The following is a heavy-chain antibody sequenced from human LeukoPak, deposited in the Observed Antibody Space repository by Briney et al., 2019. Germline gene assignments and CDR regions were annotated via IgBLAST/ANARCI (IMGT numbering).Heavy chain of an antibody. CDR2: FSPSGGGT. J-gene: IGHJ4*02. V-gene: IGHV3-23*01. CDR3: ARALRIYYYFDY. Sequence: PGGSLRLSCAASGFTFSNYAMSWVRHAPGKGLEWVSAFSPSGGGTYYADSVKGRFTISRDNSKNTLYLQMNSLRAEDTAVYYCARALRIYYYFDYWGQGTLVTVSS. CDR1: GFTFSNYA. D-gene: IGHD1-26*01.